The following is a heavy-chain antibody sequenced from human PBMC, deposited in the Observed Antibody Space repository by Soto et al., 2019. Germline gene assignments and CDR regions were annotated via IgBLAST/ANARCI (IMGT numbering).Heavy chain of an antibody. CDR3: ARDSGSYAFWSGSTYYGMDV. D-gene: IGHD3-3*01. CDR2: IYSGGST. V-gene: IGHV3-66*01. Sequence: GGSLRLSCAASGFTVSSNYMSWVRQAPGKGLEWVSVIYSGGSTYYADSVKGRFTISRDNSKNTLYLQMNSLRAEDTAVYYCARDSGSYAFWSGSTYYGMDVWGPGIKVTVSS. J-gene: IGHJ6*02. CDR1: GFTVSSNY.